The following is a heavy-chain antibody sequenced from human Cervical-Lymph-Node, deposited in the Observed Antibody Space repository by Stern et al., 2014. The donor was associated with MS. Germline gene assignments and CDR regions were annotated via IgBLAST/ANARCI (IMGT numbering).Heavy chain of an antibody. V-gene: IGHV1-24*01. CDR3: ATHRGRVTYYYGMDV. Sequence: QVQLVESGAEVKKPGASVKVSCKVSGYTLSEISMHWVRQAPGKGLEWMGGFAREHGEARSAQKFQGGATMAEDGSTDTAYMELSSLRSEDTTVYYCATHRGRVTYYYGMDVWGQGTTVTVSS. D-gene: IGHD2-21*02. CDR2: FAREHGEA. CDR1: GYTLSEIS. J-gene: IGHJ6*02.